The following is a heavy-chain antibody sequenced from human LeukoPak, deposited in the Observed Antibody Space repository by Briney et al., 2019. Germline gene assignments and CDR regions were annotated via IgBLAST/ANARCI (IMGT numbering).Heavy chain of an antibody. J-gene: IGHJ6*03. CDR2: IIPIFGTA. Sequence: ASVKVSCVASGGTFSSYAISWVRQAPGQGLEWMGRIIPIFGTANYSQKFQGRVTITTDESTSTAYMELSSRRSEDTAAYYCASEVTRRFQHYYIDDWGKGTTVTVSS. D-gene: IGHD4-11*01. V-gene: IGHV1-69*05. CDR3: ASEVTRRFQHYYIDD. CDR1: GGTFSSYA.